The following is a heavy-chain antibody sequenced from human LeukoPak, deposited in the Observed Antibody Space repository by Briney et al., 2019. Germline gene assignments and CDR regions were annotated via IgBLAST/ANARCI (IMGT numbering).Heavy chain of an antibody. CDR3: ARGYCSGGSCWNFDC. V-gene: IGHV3-33*08. Sequence: PGRSLRLSCAASGFTFSSYGMHWVRQAPGKGLEWVAVIWYGGSNNYAGSVKGRFTISRDNSKNTLYLQMNSLRAEDTAVYYCARGYCSGGSCWNFDCWGQGTLVTVSS. D-gene: IGHD2-15*01. J-gene: IGHJ4*02. CDR2: IWYGGSN. CDR1: GFTFSSYG.